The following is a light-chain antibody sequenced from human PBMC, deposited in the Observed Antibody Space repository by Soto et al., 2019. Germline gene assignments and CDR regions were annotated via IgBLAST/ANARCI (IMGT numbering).Light chain of an antibody. CDR2: AAS. J-gene: IGKJ4*01. Sequence: DLQMTQSPSSLSASVGDRVTITCRTSQDISNYLAWYQQKPGKVPKLLIYAASTLQSGVPSRFSGGGSGTDFSLTIRSLQPEDVATYYCQKYNSAPHTFGGGTKVEIQ. CDR1: QDISNY. V-gene: IGKV1-27*01. CDR3: QKYNSAPHT.